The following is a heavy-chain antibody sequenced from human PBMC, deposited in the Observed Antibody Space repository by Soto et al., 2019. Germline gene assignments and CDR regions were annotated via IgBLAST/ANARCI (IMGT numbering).Heavy chain of an antibody. CDR1: GFTFSDHY. V-gene: IGHV3-72*01. CDR3: ARFSGSYTRGLDN. D-gene: IGHD1-26*01. J-gene: IGHJ4*02. CDR2: SRNKANSYST. Sequence: EVQLVESGGGLVQPGGSLRLSCAASGFTFSDHYMDWVRQAPGKGLEWVGRSRNKANSYSTEYAASVKGRFTISRDESTNSLSLQMNSLKTEATAVYYCARFSGSYTRGLDNWGQGTLVTVSS.